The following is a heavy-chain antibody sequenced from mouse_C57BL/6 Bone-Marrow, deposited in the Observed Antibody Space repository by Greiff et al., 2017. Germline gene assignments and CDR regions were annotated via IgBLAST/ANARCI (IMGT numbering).Heavy chain of an antibody. CDR3: ARGITTVVPNPFAY. D-gene: IGHD1-1*01. J-gene: IGHJ3*01. Sequence: EVQLQQSGPELVKPGASVKILCKASGYTFTDYNMDWVKQSHGKSLEWIGDINPNNGGTIYNQKFKGKATLTVDKSSSTAYMELRSLTSEDTAVYYCARGITTVVPNPFAYWGQGTLVTVSA. CDR2: INPNNGGT. CDR1: GYTFTDYN. V-gene: IGHV1-18*01.